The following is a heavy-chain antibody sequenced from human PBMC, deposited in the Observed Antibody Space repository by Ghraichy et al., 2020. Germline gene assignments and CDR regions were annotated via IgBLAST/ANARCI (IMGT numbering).Heavy chain of an antibody. CDR2: INHSGST. Sequence: SETLSLTCAVYGGSFSGYYWSWIRQPPGKGLEWIGEINHSGSTNYNPSLKSRVTISVDTSKNQFSLKLSSVTAADTAVYYCARARGPYYYGMDVWGQESTVAVPS. CDR1: GGSFSGYY. J-gene: IGHJ6*02. CDR3: ARARGPYYYGMDV. D-gene: IGHD3-10*01. V-gene: IGHV4-34*01.